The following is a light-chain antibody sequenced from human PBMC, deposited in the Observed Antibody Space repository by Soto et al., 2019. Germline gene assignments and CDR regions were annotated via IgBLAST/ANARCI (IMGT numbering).Light chain of an antibody. CDR1: QSVGSN. Sequence: EIVMTQSPATLSVSPRERATLSCRASQSVGSNLAWYQQKPGQAPSLLIYGASTRATGIPARFSGSGSGTEFTLTISSLQSEDFAVYYCQQYDDWRTFGQGTKVDIK. J-gene: IGKJ1*01. CDR2: GAS. CDR3: QQYDDWRT. V-gene: IGKV3-15*01.